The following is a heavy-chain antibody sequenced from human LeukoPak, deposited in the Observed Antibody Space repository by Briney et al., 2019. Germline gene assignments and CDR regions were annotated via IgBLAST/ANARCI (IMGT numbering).Heavy chain of an antibody. D-gene: IGHD3-10*01. V-gene: IGHV4-61*01. J-gene: IGHJ4*02. Sequence: SETLSLTCTVSGGSVSSSTYYWNWIRQPPGKGLEWIGYIYNSGSTNYNASLKSRVTISVDTPKNQFSLNLSSVTAADTAVYYCARLSYGSGSHYNFYFDFWGQGTLVTVSA. CDR3: ARLSYGSGSHYNFYFDF. CDR1: GGSVSSSTYY. CDR2: IYNSGST.